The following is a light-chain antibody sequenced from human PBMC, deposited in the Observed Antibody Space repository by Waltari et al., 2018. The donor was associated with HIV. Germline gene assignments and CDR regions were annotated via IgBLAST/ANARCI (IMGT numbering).Light chain of an antibody. CDR2: EAT. CDR1: SSDVGGYNF. CDR3: SSYAGSSTLM. V-gene: IGLV2-8*01. J-gene: IGLJ3*02. Sequence: QSALTQPPSASGSPGQSVTISCTGTSSDVGGYNFVSWYQQHPGKAPKLLIFEATKRPSGAPDRFSGSKSGNTASLTVSGLQAEDEADYYCSSYAGSSTLMFGGGTKLTVL.